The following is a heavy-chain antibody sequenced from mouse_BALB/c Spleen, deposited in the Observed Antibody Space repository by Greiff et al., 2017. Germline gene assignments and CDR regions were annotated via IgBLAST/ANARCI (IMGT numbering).Heavy chain of an antibody. V-gene: IGHV5-17*02. D-gene: IGHD1-1*01. CDR3: ARSRVVNWYFDV. CDR2: ISSGSSTI. CDR1: GFTFSSFG. J-gene: IGHJ1*01. Sequence: EVKLVESGGGLVQPGGSRKLSCAASGFTFSSFGMHWVRQAPEKGLEWVAYISSGSSTIYYADTVKGRFTISRDNPKNTLFLQMTSLRSEDTAMYYCARSRVVNWYFDVWGAGTTVTVSS.